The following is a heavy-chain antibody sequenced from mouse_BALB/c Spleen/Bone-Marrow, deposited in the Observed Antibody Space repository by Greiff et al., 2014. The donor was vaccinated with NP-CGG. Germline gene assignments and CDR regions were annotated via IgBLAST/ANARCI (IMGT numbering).Heavy chain of an antibody. CDR2: IYPGDGNT. D-gene: IGHD2-4*01. Sequence: QVQLKESGPELVKPGASVKISCKASGYAFSSSRMNWVKQRPGQGLEWIGRIYPGDGNTNYNGKFKGKATLTADKSSTTAYMQLSSLTSVDSAVYFCALYDYDGLSWFAYWGQGTLVTVSA. V-gene: IGHV1-82*01. CDR3: ALYDYDGLSWFAY. J-gene: IGHJ3*01. CDR1: GYAFSSSR.